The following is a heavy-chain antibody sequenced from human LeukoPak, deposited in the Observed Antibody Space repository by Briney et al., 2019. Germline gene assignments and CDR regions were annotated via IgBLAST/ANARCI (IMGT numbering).Heavy chain of an antibody. CDR2: INWNGGST. J-gene: IGHJ6*03. Sequence: GGSLRLSCAASGFTFDDYGMSWVRQAPGKGLEWVSGINWNGGSTGYADSVKGRFTISRDNAKNSLYLQMNSLRAEDTAVYYCATEKSSYYYYYMDVWGKGTTVTVSS. CDR1: GFTFDDYG. CDR3: ATEKSSYYYYYMDV. V-gene: IGHV3-20*04.